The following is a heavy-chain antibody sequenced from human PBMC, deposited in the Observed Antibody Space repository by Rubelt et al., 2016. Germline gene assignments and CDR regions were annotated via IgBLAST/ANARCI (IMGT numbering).Heavy chain of an antibody. CDR3: ARRRGYGDYLDY. CDR2: IYWDDDI. Sequence: QITLKESGRTLVKPTQTLTLTCTFSGFSLTTSGLGVGWIRQPPGKALEWVALIYWDDDIRYSPSLQNRLTITKDTSENQVVLTMTDRDPVDTGTYYCARRRGYGDYLDYWGQGTRVTVSS. V-gene: IGHV2-5*02. J-gene: IGHJ4*02. D-gene: IGHD4-17*01. CDR1: GFSLTTSGLG.